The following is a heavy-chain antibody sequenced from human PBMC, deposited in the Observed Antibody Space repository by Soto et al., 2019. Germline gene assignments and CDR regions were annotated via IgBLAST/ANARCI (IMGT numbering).Heavy chain of an antibody. V-gene: IGHV4-39*01. D-gene: IGHD2-21*02. J-gene: IGHJ4*02. CDR1: GDSINNRSYY. Sequence: SETLSLTCTVTGDSINNRSYYWGWIREPPGKGLEWIGSIYYSGSTYNNPSLKSRVSMSADTSNNQFSLKLRSVTAADTALYYCASQRTSVVTQADFDSWGQGSLV. CDR3: ASQRTSVVTQADFDS. CDR2: IYYSGST.